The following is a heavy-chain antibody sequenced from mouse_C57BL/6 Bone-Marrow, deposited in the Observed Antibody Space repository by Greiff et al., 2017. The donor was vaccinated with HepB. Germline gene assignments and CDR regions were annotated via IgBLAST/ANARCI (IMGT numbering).Heavy chain of an antibody. V-gene: IGHV1-54*01. J-gene: IGHJ4*01. Sequence: QVQLQQSGAELVRPGTSVKVSCKASGYAFTNYLIEWVKQRPGQGLEWIGVINPGSGGPNYNEKFKGKATLTADKSSRTAYMQLSSLTSEDSAVYCCARDDGYYGGYYAMDDWGQGTSVTVSS. CDR2: INPGSGGP. CDR1: GYAFTNYL. D-gene: IGHD2-3*01. CDR3: ARDDGYYGGYYAMDD.